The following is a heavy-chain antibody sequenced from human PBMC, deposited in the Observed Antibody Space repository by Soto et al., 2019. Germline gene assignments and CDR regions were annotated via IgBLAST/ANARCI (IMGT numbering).Heavy chain of an antibody. CDR1: GGSVNSGNYY. CDR2: MSHSGGT. V-gene: IGHV4-34*01. D-gene: IGHD1-1*01. CDR3: ARVERGTATTVVDAFDI. J-gene: IGHJ3*02. Sequence: QVQLQQWGAGLLKPSETLSLTCAVQGGSVNSGNYYWSWIRHAPGKRLEWNGEMSHSGGTHFNPSLKIRVTRTVDTHKNQFSLKLGYVTAADTALYYWARVERGTATTVVDAFDIWGPGTLVTVSS.